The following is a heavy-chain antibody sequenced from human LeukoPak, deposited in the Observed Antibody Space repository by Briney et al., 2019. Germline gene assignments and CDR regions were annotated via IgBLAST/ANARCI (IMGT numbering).Heavy chain of an antibody. CDR1: GGSISSSSYY. V-gene: IGHV4-39*07. CDR3: ARYCSSTSCYTDLFDP. Sequence: PSETLSLTWTVSGGSISSSSYYWGWIRQPPGKGLEWIGSIYYSGSTYYNPSLKSRVTISVDTSKNQFSLKLSSVTAADTAVYYCARYCSSTSCYTDLFDPWGQGTLVTVSS. D-gene: IGHD2-2*02. CDR2: IYYSGST. J-gene: IGHJ5*02.